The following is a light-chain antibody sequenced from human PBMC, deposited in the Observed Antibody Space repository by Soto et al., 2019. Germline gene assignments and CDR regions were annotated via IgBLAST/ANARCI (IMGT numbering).Light chain of an antibody. J-gene: IGKJ1*01. Sequence: EIVLTQSPGTLSLSPVERATLSCRASQSVSSNYLAWYQQKPGQAPRLLIYGASSRATGIPDRFSGSGSGTDFTLTISRLEPEDFAVYYCQQYNNWPRTFGQGTKVDIK. V-gene: IGKV3-20*01. CDR2: GAS. CDR1: QSVSSNY. CDR3: QQYNNWPRT.